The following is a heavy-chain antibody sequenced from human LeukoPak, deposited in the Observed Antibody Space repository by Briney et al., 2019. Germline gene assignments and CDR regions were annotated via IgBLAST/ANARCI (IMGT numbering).Heavy chain of an antibody. V-gene: IGHV2-70*11. CDR3: ARILAVAGPYYYYYYMDV. J-gene: IGHJ6*03. Sequence: SGPTLVNPTQTLTLTCTFSGFSISTSGMCVSWIRQPPGKALEWLARIDWDDDKYYSTSLKTRLTISKDTSKNQVVLTMTNMDPVDTATYYCARILAVAGPYYYYYYMDVWGKGTTVTVSS. CDR1: GFSISTSGMC. CDR2: IDWDDDK. D-gene: IGHD6-19*01.